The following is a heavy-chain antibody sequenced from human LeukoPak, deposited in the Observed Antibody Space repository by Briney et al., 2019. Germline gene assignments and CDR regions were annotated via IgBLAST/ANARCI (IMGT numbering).Heavy chain of an antibody. J-gene: IGHJ5*02. Sequence: GGSLRLSCAASGFGFSSHWMHWVRQAPGKGLVWVSRSNSDGSVRNYADSVEGRFIISRDNAKDTLYLQMNNLGVEDTAVYFCARDPSVNNAIGYNWFDHWGQGALVTVSS. D-gene: IGHD2/OR15-2a*01. CDR1: GFGFSSHW. CDR2: SNSDGSVR. CDR3: ARDPSVNNAIGYNWFDH. V-gene: IGHV3-74*01.